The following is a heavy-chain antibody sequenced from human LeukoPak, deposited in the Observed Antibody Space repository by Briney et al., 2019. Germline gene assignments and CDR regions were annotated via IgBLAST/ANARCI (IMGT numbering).Heavy chain of an antibody. CDR2: ISAYNGNT. J-gene: IGHJ6*02. Sequence: ASVKVSCKASGYTFTSYGISGVRQAPGQGGEGMGWISAYNGNTNYAQKLRGRVTITTDTSTSTAYMELRSLRSDDTAVYYCARVSDCCWYSSGWSAYYYGMDVWGQGTTVTVSS. CDR3: ARVSDCCWYSSGWSAYYYGMDV. CDR1: GYTFTSYG. V-gene: IGHV1-18*01. D-gene: IGHD6-19*01.